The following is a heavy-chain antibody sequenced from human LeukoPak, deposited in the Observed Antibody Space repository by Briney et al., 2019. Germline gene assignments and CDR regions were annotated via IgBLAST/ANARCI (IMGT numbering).Heavy chain of an antibody. D-gene: IGHD3-22*01. Sequence: PGGSLRLSCAASGFTFSNAWMSWVRQAPGKGLEWVGRIKSKTDGGTTDYAAPVKGRFTISRDDSKNTLYLQMNSLKTEDTAVYYCTTDSHSSGYYLFDYWGQGTLVTVSS. CDR1: GFTFSNAW. CDR2: IKSKTDGGTT. CDR3: TTDSHSSGYYLFDY. V-gene: IGHV3-15*01. J-gene: IGHJ4*02.